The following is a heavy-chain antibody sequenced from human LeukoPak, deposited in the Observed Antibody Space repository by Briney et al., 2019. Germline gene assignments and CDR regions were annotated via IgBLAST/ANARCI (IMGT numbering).Heavy chain of an antibody. CDR2: ISAYNGNT. V-gene: IGHV1-18*01. J-gene: IGHJ5*02. CDR1: GYTFTSYG. CDR3: ARDLRDYGGNSGGDWFDP. D-gene: IGHD4-23*01. Sequence: ASVKVSCKASGYTFTSYGISWARQAPGQGLEWMGWISAYNGNTNYAQKLQGRVTMTTDTSTSTAYMELRSLRSDDTAVYYCARDLRDYGGNSGGDWFDPWGQGTLVTVSS.